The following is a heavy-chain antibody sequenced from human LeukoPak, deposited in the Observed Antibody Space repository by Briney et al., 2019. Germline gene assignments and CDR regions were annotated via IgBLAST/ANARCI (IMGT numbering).Heavy chain of an antibody. D-gene: IGHD2-2*02. Sequence: ASVKVSCKASGYTFTSYGISWVRQAPGQGLEWMGWISAYNVNTNYAQKLQGRVTMTTDTSTSTAYMELRSLRSDDTAVYYCARTTAYCSSTSCYTGRGVWVDPWGQGTLVTVSS. CDR1: GYTFTSYG. J-gene: IGHJ5*02. CDR3: ARTTAYCSSTSCYTGRGVWVDP. CDR2: ISAYNVNT. V-gene: IGHV1-18*01.